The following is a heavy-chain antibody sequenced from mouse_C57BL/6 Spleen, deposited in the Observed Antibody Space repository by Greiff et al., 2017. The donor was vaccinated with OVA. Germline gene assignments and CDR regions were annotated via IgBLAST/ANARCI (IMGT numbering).Heavy chain of an antibody. CDR1: GFTFSSYG. CDR2: ISSGGSYT. D-gene: IGHD1-1*01. V-gene: IGHV5-6*01. Sequence: EVKLMESGGDLVKPGGSLKLSCAASGFTFSSYGMSWVRQTPDKRLEWVATISSGGSYTYYPDSVKGRFTISRDNAKNTLYLQMSSLKSEDTAMYYCARHVSSSEFAYWGQGTLVTVSA. J-gene: IGHJ3*01. CDR3: ARHVSSSEFAY.